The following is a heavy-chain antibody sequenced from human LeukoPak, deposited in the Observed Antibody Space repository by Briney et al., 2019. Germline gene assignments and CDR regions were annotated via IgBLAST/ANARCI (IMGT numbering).Heavy chain of an antibody. V-gene: IGHV3-48*02. CDR3: ARDPLRWLQNDYYYYYMDV. Sequence: GGSLRLSCAASGFTFSSYGMNWVRQAPGKGLEWVSYISSTSRTIYDADSVKGRFTISRDNAKNSLYLQMYSLRDEDTAVYYCARDPLRWLQNDYYYYYMDVWGKGTTVTVSS. D-gene: IGHD5-24*01. CDR2: ISSTSRTI. J-gene: IGHJ6*03. CDR1: GFTFSSYG.